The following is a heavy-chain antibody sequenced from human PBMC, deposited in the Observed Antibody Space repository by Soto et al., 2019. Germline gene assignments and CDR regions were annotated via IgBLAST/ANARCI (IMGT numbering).Heavy chain of an antibody. Sequence: EVQLLESGGGLVQPGGSLRLSCAASGFTFSSYAMSWVRQAPGKGLEWVSGIDGSGRNTYYADSVKGRFTISRDNSKNTLSVQMDSLRVEDTALYYCAKDGGSVCSGGTCYFQAPDYGGQGTLVTVSS. J-gene: IGHJ4*02. CDR3: AKDGGSVCSGGTCYFQAPDY. CDR2: IDGSGRNT. V-gene: IGHV3-23*01. D-gene: IGHD2-15*01. CDR1: GFTFSSYA.